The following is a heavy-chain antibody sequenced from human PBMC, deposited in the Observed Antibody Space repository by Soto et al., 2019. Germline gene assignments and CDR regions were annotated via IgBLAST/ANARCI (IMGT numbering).Heavy chain of an antibody. J-gene: IGHJ4*02. CDR2: IVVDSNTA. CDR3: ARAIKRWEVNYYFDF. CDR1: GSTFNNFA. D-gene: IGHD1-26*01. V-gene: IGHV1-69*06. Sequence: QVVLLQSGAEVKEPGSSVRVSCQVSGSTFNNFAFSWVRQAPGHGPGRMGGIVVDSNTAEYSQRFQDRVTITADTSTDTLYMELGSLTFEDTAVYYCARAIKRWEVNYYFDFWGQGALVTVSS.